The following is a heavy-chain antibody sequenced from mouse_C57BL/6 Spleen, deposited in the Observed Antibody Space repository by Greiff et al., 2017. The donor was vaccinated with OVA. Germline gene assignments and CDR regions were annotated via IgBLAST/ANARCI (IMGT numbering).Heavy chain of an antibody. CDR3: ARRGVYYYGSSYPYAMDY. CDR1: GYTFTDYN. CDR2: INPNNGGT. D-gene: IGHD1-1*01. V-gene: IGHV1-18*01. Sequence: EVKLLESGPELVKPGASVKIPCKASGYTFTDYNMDWVKQSHGKSLEWIGDINPNNGGTIYNQKFKGKATLTVDKSSSTAYMELRSLTSEDTAVYYCARRGVYYYGSSYPYAMDYWGQGTSVTVSS. J-gene: IGHJ4*01.